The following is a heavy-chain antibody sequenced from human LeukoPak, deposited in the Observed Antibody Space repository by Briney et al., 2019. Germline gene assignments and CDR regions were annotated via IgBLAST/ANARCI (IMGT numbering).Heavy chain of an antibody. CDR1: GFTVSSNY. Sequence: GGSLRLSCAASGFTVSSNYMSWVRQAPGKGLEWVSSISSSSSYIYYADSVKGRFTISRHNAKNSLYLQMNSLRAEDTAVYYCARISSSWHYFDYWGQGTLVTVSS. J-gene: IGHJ4*02. D-gene: IGHD6-13*01. CDR2: ISSSSSYI. CDR3: ARISSSWHYFDY. V-gene: IGHV3-21*01.